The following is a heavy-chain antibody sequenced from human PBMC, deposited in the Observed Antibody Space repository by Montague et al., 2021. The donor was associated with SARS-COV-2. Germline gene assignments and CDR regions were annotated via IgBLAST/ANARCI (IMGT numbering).Heavy chain of an antibody. Sequence: SETLSLTCAVYGGSLSGYYWSWIRQPPGKGLEWIGEINHRGTTNDNPSLKSRVTMSVDTSKNQLSLKLSSVTAADTAVYYCVCGPVVKTYYDFRSGPKWFDPWGRGALATVSS. V-gene: IGHV4-34*01. D-gene: IGHD3-3*01. J-gene: IGHJ2*01. CDR2: INHRGTT. CDR1: GGSLSGYY. CDR3: VCGPVVKTYYDFRSGPKWFDP.